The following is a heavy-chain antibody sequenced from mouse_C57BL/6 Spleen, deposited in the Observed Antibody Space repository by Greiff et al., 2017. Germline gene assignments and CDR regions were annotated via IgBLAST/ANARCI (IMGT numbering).Heavy chain of an antibody. Sequence: QVQLKQSGPELVKPGASVKISCKASGYAFSSSWMNWVKQRPGKGLEWIGRIYPGDGDTNYNGKFKGKATLTADKSSSTAYMQLSSLTSEDSAVYFCAIITTVVTDTGFAYWGQGTLVTVSA. CDR1: GYAFSSSW. CDR2: IYPGDGDT. D-gene: IGHD1-1*01. CDR3: AIITTVVTDTGFAY. J-gene: IGHJ3*01. V-gene: IGHV1-82*01.